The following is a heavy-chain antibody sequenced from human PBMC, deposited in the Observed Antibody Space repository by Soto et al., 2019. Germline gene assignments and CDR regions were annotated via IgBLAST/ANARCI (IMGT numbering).Heavy chain of an antibody. D-gene: IGHD3-10*01. Sequence: GGSLRLSCAASGFTFSSYAMSWVRQAPGKGLEWVSAISGSGGSTYYADSGKGRFTISRDNSKNTLYLQMNSLRAEDTAVYYCAKDYRYYGSGSLPALHVNAFDIWGQGTMVTVSS. V-gene: IGHV3-23*01. CDR3: AKDYRYYGSGSLPALHVNAFDI. CDR2: ISGSGGST. CDR1: GFTFSSYA. J-gene: IGHJ3*02.